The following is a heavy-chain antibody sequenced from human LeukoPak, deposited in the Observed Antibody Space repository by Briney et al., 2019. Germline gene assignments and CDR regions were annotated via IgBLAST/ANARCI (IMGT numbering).Heavy chain of an antibody. Sequence: AGSLRLSCTASAFTVSSMCMSWVRQAPGKELEGVSHTYTAGNTYYADSVKGRFTISRDISKNTLRLQMSSLRTDDTAMYYCARVAVEGRQFFQRWGQGTLVTVSS. CDR1: AFTVSSMC. CDR2: TYTAGNT. J-gene: IGHJ1*01. D-gene: IGHD6-19*01. V-gene: IGHV3-66*02. CDR3: ARVAVEGRQFFQR.